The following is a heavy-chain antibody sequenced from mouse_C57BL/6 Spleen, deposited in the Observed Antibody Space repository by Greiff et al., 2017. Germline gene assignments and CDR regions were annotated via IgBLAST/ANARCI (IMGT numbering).Heavy chain of an antibody. CDR2: ISYDGSN. D-gene: IGHD2-3*01. CDR3: ARDLDDGYYAWYFDV. V-gene: IGHV3-6*01. Sequence: EVKLQESGPGLVKPSQSLSLTCSVTGYSITSGYYWNWIRQFPGNKLEWMGYISYDGSNNYNPSLKNRISITRDTSKNQFFLKLNSVTTEDTATYYCARDLDDGYYAWYFDVWGTGTTVTVSS. CDR1: GYSITSGYY. J-gene: IGHJ1*03.